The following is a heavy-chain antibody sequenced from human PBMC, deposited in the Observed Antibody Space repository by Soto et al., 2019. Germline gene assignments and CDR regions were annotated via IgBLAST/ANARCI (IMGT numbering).Heavy chain of an antibody. CDR2: ISHSGTS. CDR3: ARDLGGYCSGGSCFSAWFDA. Sequence: QVRLQESGPGLVKPSETLSLTCYVSGGSVSYGSYYWSWIRQPPGKGLEWIGYISHSGTSNTSPSLKSRVTISLDTSKNQFSLRLRSVTAADSGVYYCARDLGGYCSGGSCFSAWFDAWGQGIPVTVSS. J-gene: IGHJ5*02. V-gene: IGHV4-61*01. CDR1: GGSVSYGSYY. D-gene: IGHD2-15*01.